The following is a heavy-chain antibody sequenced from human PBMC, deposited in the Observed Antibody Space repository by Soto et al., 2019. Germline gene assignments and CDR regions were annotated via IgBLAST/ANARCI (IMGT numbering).Heavy chain of an antibody. CDR1: GDSVSSNGAC. Sequence: SQTLSLTCVISGDSVSSNGACWNWIRQSPSRGLQWLGRIYYRSKWFHDYAASVESRMAINPDTSRNQFSPQLNYVTPEDTAVYYCARVHCSAGTCLDGLDFWGQGTTVTVSS. D-gene: IGHD2-15*01. V-gene: IGHV6-1*01. CDR3: ARVHCSAGTCLDGLDF. J-gene: IGHJ6*02. CDR2: IYYRSKWFH.